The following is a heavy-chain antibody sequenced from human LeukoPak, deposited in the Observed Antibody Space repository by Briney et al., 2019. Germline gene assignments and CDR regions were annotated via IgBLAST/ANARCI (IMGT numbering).Heavy chain of an antibody. Sequence: GGSLRLSCAASGFTFSSYWMSWVRQAPGKGLEWVANIKQDGSEKYYVDSVKGRFTISRVNAKNSLYLQMNSLRAEDTAVYYCARDLSGILSSPLFDYWGQGTLVTVSS. CDR1: GFTFSSYW. CDR3: ARDLSGILSSPLFDY. J-gene: IGHJ4*02. V-gene: IGHV3-7*03. CDR2: IKQDGSEK. D-gene: IGHD1-26*01.